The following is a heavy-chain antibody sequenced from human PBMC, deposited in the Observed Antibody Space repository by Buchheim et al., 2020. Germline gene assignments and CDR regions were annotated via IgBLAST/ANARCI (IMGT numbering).Heavy chain of an antibody. CDR3: ARRIVVVVAAILYYYGMDV. Sequence: QVQLQESGPGLVKPSQTLSLTCTVSGGSISSGDYYWSWIRQPPGKGLEWIGYIYYRGSTYYNPSLQSRVTISVDTAKNQVSLKLSSVTAADTAVYYCARRIVVVVAAILYYYGMDVWGQGTT. CDR1: GGSISSGDYY. J-gene: IGHJ6*02. CDR2: IYYRGST. V-gene: IGHV4-30-4*01. D-gene: IGHD2-15*01.